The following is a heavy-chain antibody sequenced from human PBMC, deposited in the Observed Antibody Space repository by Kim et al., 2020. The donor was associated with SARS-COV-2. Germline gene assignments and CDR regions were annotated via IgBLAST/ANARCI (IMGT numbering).Heavy chain of an antibody. J-gene: IGHJ6*02. D-gene: IGHD3-10*01. Sequence: GGSLRLSCPASGFTFSSYGMHWVRQAPGKGLEWVAVISYDGSNKYYADSVKGRFTISRDNSKNTLYLQMNSLRAEDTAVYYCAKSVQWFGESYGMDVWGQGTTVTVSS. V-gene: IGHV3-30*18. CDR2: ISYDGSNK. CDR3: AKSVQWFGESYGMDV. CDR1: GFTFSSYG.